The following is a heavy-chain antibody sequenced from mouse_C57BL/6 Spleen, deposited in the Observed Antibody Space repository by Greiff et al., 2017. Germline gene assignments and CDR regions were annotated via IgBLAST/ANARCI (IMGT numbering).Heavy chain of an antibody. J-gene: IGHJ3*01. Sequence: VQLQQSGAELVKPGASVKISCKASGYAFSSYWMNWVKQRPGKGLEWIGQIYPGAGDTNYNGKFKGKATLTADKSSSTAYMQLSSLTSEDSAVYFCARSAQAKAWFAYWGQGTLVTVSA. CDR2: IYPGAGDT. CDR1: GYAFSSYW. CDR3: ARSAQAKAWFAY. V-gene: IGHV1-80*01. D-gene: IGHD3-2*02.